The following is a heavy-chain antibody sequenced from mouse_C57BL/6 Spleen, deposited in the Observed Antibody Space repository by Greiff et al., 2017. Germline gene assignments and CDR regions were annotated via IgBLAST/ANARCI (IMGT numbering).Heavy chain of an antibody. Sequence: VKLMESGAELVKPGASVKISCKASGYAFSSYWMNWVKQRPGKGLEGIGQIYPGDGDTNYNGKFKGKATLTADKSSSTAYMQLSSLTSEDSAVYFCARKGAYYFDYWGQGTTLTVSS. CDR2: IYPGDGDT. V-gene: IGHV1-80*01. CDR3: ARKGAYYFDY. CDR1: GYAFSSYW. J-gene: IGHJ2*01.